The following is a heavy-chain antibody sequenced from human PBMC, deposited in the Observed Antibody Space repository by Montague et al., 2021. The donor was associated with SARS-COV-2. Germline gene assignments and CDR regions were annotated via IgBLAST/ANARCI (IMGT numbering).Heavy chain of an antibody. D-gene: IGHD3-9*01. Sequence: YRSLSWAASGFTFSSYAMSWVRQAPGKGLEWVSAISGSGGGTYYADSVKGRFTISRDNSKNTLYLQMNSLRAEDTAVYYCAKEGDYDILTGYYPDRRYFDYWGQGTLVTVSS. V-gene: IGHV3-23*01. CDR2: ISGSGGGT. CDR1: GFTFSSYA. J-gene: IGHJ4*02. CDR3: AKEGDYDILTGYYPDRRYFDY.